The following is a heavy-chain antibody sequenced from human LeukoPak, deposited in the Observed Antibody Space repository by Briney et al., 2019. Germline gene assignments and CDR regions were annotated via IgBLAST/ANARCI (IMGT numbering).Heavy chain of an antibody. J-gene: IGHJ4*02. V-gene: IGHV4-38-2*02. CDR1: GYSISSTYY. D-gene: IGHD1-26*01. Sequence: PSETLSLTCTVFGYSISSTYYGGWIRQPPGKGLERIASISHSGSTYYNPSLKSRVTISVDTSKNQFSLKLSSVTAADTAVYYCARGSGSYDYFDYWGQGTLVTVSS. CDR3: ARGSGSYDYFDY. CDR2: ISHSGST.